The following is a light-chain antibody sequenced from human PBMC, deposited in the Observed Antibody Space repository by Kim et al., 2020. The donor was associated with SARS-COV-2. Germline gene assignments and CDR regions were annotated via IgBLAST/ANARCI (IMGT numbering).Light chain of an antibody. Sequence: QLVLTQSPSASASLGASVKLTCTLSSGHRSYALAWHQQQPDKGPRYLMKVSSDGSHTKADGIPDRFSGSSSGAERYLTISGLQSEDEADDYCQTWDSGPWVFGGGTQLTFL. J-gene: IGLJ3*02. CDR1: SGHRSYA. CDR3: QTWDSGPWV. V-gene: IGLV4-69*01. CDR2: VSSDGSH.